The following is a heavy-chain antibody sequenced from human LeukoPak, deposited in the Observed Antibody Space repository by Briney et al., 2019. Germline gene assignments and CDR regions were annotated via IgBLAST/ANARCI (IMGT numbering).Heavy chain of an antibody. Sequence: ASVKVSCKASGGTFSSYAIGWVRQAPGQGLEWMGIINPSGGSTSYAQKFQGRVTMTRDTSTSTVYMELSSLRSEDTAVYYCARESTKAYNWFDPWGQGTLVTVSS. CDR2: INPSGGST. D-gene: IGHD2-2*01. CDR1: GGTFSSYA. J-gene: IGHJ5*02. V-gene: IGHV1-46*01. CDR3: ARESTKAYNWFDP.